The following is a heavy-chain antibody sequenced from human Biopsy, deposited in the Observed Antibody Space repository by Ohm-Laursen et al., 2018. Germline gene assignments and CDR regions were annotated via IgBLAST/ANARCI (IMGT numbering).Heavy chain of an antibody. V-gene: IGHV4-4*09. CDR3: ARMDCSGGSCHYYSYGMDV. CDR2: IHHSGST. Sequence: GTLSLTCTVSGVSITAYYWSWIRRPPGKGLECIGNIHHSGSTNYNPSLKSRLTISVDTSKNQFSLKLSSVTAADTAVYYCARMDCSGGSCHYYSYGMDVWGQGTTVTVSS. J-gene: IGHJ6*02. CDR1: GVSITAYY. D-gene: IGHD2-15*01.